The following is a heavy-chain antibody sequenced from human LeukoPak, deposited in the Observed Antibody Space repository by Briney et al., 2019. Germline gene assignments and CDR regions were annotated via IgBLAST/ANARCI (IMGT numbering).Heavy chain of an antibody. Sequence: PSETLSLTCIVSGGSISSYYWSWIRQPPGKGLEWIGYIYYSGSTNYNPSLKSRVTISVDTSKNQFSLKLSSVTAADTAVYYCARHRVDYYDSSGYFSALFDYWGQGTLVTVSS. CDR2: IYYSGST. D-gene: IGHD3-22*01. CDR3: ARHRVDYYDSSGYFSALFDY. V-gene: IGHV4-59*01. J-gene: IGHJ4*02. CDR1: GGSISSYY.